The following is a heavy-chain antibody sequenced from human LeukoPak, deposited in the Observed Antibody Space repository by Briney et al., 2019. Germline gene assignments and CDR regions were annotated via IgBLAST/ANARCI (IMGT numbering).Heavy chain of an antibody. CDR1: GFTVSSNY. Sequence: GGSLRLSCAASGFTVSSNYMSWVRQAPGKGLEWVSVIYSGGSTYYADSVKGRFTISRDNSKNTLYLQMNSLRAEDTAVYYCAKDAPVNIVVVPAANLWGQGTLVTVSS. V-gene: IGHV3-53*01. CDR2: IYSGGST. J-gene: IGHJ4*02. D-gene: IGHD2-2*01. CDR3: AKDAPVNIVVVPAANL.